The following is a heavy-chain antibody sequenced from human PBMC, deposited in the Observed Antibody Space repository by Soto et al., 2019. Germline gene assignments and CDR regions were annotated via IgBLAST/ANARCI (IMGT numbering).Heavy chain of an antibody. D-gene: IGHD1-7*01. V-gene: IGHV3-49*04. CDR2: IRSKAYGGTT. Sequence: SLRLSCTASGFTFGDYAMIWVRQAPGKGLEWVGFIRSKAYGGTTDYAASVKGRFTISRDDSKGIAYLQMNSLKTEDTAVYYCGNWDSGQRAFDIWGQGTMVTVSS. CDR3: GNWDSGQRAFDI. CDR1: GFTFGDYA. J-gene: IGHJ3*02.